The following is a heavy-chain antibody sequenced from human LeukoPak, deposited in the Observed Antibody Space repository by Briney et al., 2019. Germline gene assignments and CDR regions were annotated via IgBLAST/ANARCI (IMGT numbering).Heavy chain of an antibody. CDR1: GGSFSGYY. V-gene: IGHV4-34*01. Sequence: SETLSLTCAVYGGSFSGYYWSWIRQPPGKGLEWIGEINHSGSTNYNPSLKSRVTISVDTSKDQFSLKLSSVTAADTAVYYCARAGRWLQLKGFDYWGQGTLVTVSS. CDR2: INHSGST. CDR3: ARAGRWLQLKGFDY. D-gene: IGHD5-24*01. J-gene: IGHJ4*02.